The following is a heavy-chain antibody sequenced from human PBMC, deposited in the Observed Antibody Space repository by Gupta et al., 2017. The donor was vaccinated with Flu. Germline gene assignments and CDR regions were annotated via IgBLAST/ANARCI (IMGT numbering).Heavy chain of an antibody. J-gene: IGHJ4*02. CDR3: ARKGGGHCSGGSCYSFDF. CDR2: SIPVSGPT. CDR1: GVPFVTYA. V-gene: IGHV1-69*01. D-gene: IGHD2-15*01. Sequence: QVQLVQSGAEVKKPGSLVKVSCKASGVPFVTYAINWVRQAPGQGLEWMGGSIPVSGPTNYAQKCQGRVTITADESTSTAYLEISSLRFEDTAIYYCARKGGGHCSGGSCYSFDFWGQGALVTVSS.